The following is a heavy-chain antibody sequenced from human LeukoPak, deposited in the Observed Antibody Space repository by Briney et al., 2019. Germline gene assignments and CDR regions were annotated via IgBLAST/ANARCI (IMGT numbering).Heavy chain of an antibody. Sequence: GGSLRLSCAASGFTFGAYTINWVRQAPGKGLEWVSCIFSRSESILYADSVKGRFTISRDNAKNSLYLQMNSLRVEDTAVYYCAKGGRSLQTYWGQGTLVTVSS. V-gene: IGHV3-21*04. CDR3: AKGGRSLQTY. CDR1: GFTFGAYT. D-gene: IGHD5-24*01. CDR2: IFSRSESI. J-gene: IGHJ4*02.